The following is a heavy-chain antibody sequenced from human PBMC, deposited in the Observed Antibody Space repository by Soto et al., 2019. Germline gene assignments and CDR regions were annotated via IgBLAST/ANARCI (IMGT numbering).Heavy chain of an antibody. CDR1: GFTFSSYA. CDR3: AKDRPLKDWVTVTTYNWFDP. D-gene: IGHD4-17*01. V-gene: IGHV3-23*01. Sequence: EVQLLESGGGLVQPGGSLRLSCAASGFTFSSYAMSWVRQAPGKGLEWVSAISGSGGSTYYADSVKGRFTISRDNSKNTLYLQMNSLRAEDTAVYYCAKDRPLKDWVTVTTYNWFDPWGQGTLVTVSS. CDR2: ISGSGGST. J-gene: IGHJ5*02.